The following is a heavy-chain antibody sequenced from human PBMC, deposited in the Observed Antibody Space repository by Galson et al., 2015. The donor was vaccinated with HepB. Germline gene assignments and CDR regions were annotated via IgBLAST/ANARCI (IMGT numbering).Heavy chain of an antibody. D-gene: IGHD6-19*01. CDR3: ARSGYSSGWYPWYFDL. CDR2: IDWDDDK. V-gene: IGHV2-70*04. J-gene: IGHJ2*01. CDR1: GFSLSTTEMR. Sequence: PALVKHTQTLTLTCTFSGFSLSTTEMRVSWIRQPPGKALEWLARIDWDDDKFYSTSLKTRLTISKDTSKNQVVLTMTNMDPVDTATYYCARSGYSSGWYPWYFDLWGRGTLVTVPS.